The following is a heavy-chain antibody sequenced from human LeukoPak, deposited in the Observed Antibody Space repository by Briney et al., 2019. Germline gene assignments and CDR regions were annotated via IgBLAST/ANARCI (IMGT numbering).Heavy chain of an antibody. CDR1: GFTFSSYA. V-gene: IGHV3-23*01. CDR2: ISGSGGST. Sequence: GGSLRLSCAASGFTFSSYAMSWVRQAPGKGLEWVSAISGSGGSTYYADSVKGRFTISRDNSKNTLCLQMNSLRAEDTAVYYCAKDNGDYVRATAPHYWGQGTLVTVSS. J-gene: IGHJ4*02. CDR3: AKDNGDYVRATAPHY. D-gene: IGHD4-17*01.